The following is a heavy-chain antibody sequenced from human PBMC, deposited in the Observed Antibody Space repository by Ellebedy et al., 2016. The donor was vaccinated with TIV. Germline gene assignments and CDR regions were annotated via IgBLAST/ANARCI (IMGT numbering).Heavy chain of an antibody. Sequence: GESLKISCAASGFPVSNHYMSWVRQAPGKGLEWVSLIYSGGSTYYADSVKGRFTISRDNSKNTLYLQMNSLRAEDTALYYCASRTRGDYPYFDYWGHGTLVTVSS. D-gene: IGHD4-17*01. V-gene: IGHV3-53*01. J-gene: IGHJ4*01. CDR2: IYSGGST. CDR3: ASRTRGDYPYFDY. CDR1: GFPVSNHY.